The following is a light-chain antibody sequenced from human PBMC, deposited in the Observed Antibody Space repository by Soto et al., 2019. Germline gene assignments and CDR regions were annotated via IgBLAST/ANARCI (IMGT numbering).Light chain of an antibody. CDR2: GNS. V-gene: IGLV1-40*01. J-gene: IGLJ2*01. CDR3: QSYDSSLSGSGV. Sequence: QAVVTQPPSVSGAPGQRVTISCTGSSSNIGAGYDVHWYQQLPGTAPKLLIYGNSNRPSGVPDRFSGSKSGTSASLAITGLQAEDEADYYCQSYDSSLSGSGVFGGGTKLTFL. CDR1: SSNIGAGYD.